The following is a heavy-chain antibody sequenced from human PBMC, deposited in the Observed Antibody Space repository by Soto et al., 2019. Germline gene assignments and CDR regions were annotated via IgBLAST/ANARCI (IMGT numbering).Heavy chain of an antibody. CDR2: ISGSGAST. CDR1: GFPFSGYA. V-gene: IGHV3-23*01. J-gene: IGHJ4*02. Sequence: RLSCAASGFPFSGYAVTWVRQAPGKGLQWVSAISGSGASTYYADSVKGRFTISRDNSKNTLHLQMNSLRAEDTAVYYCAKTESFNGYYNAFDYWGRGTQVTVSS. D-gene: IGHD3-9*01. CDR3: AKTESFNGYYNAFDY.